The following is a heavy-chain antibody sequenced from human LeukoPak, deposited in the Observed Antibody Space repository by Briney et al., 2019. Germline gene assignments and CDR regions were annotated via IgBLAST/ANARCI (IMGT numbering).Heavy chain of an antibody. Sequence: PGGSLRLSCAASGFTFRRFRMNWVRQAPGKRLEWVASIKQDGSETYYVESVKGRFTISRDNAKNSLYVQMHGLTAEDTAVYYCAKDYFVYGSNWRIFFDSWGQGTLVSVSS. CDR3: AKDYFVYGSNWRIFFDS. J-gene: IGHJ4*02. V-gene: IGHV3-7*01. CDR2: IKQDGSET. D-gene: IGHD2/OR15-2a*01. CDR1: GFTFRRFR.